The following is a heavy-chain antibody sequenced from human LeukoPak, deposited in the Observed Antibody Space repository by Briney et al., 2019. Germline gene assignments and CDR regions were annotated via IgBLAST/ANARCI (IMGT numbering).Heavy chain of an antibody. V-gene: IGHV3-53*01. CDR3: SRYKFRAVDI. CDR2: IYRDGNT. D-gene: IGHD1-14*01. CDR1: GLTLSVNY. Sequence: GGSLRLSCAASGLTLSVNYMTWVRQSPGKGLEWLSNIYRDGNTYYADCANSRFSISRDDYKNTLYLEMNSLRAEETCHYYCSRYKFRAVDIWGQGHWAPSLQ. J-gene: IGHJ3*02.